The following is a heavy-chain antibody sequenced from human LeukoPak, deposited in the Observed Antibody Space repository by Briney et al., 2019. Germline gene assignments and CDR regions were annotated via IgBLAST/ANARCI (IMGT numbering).Heavy chain of an antibody. CDR2: IGNRGSDT. CDR3: TKASCGGSCYYAVDF. V-gene: IGHV3-23*01. J-gene: IGHJ4*02. D-gene: IGHD2-15*01. Sequence: GGSLRLSCAASGFSFNTYAMGWARRAPGKGLEWVSGIGNRGSDTFYADSVKGRFTVSRDNSKNTVFLQMNSLRAEDTAVYYCTKASCGGSCYYAVDFWGQGTLVTVSS. CDR1: GFSFNTYA.